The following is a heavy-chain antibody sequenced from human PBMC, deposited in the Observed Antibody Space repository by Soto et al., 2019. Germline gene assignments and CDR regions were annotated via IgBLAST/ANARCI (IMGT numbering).Heavy chain of an antibody. Sequence: GASVKVSCKASGGTFSSYAISWLRQAPGQGLEWMGGIIPIFGTANYAQKFQGRVTITADESTSTAYMELSSLRSEDTAVYYCARALTRDYYYYGMDVWGQGTTVTVSS. CDR1: GGTFSSYA. J-gene: IGHJ6*02. CDR2: IIPIFGTA. CDR3: ARALTRDYYYYGMDV. V-gene: IGHV1-69*13.